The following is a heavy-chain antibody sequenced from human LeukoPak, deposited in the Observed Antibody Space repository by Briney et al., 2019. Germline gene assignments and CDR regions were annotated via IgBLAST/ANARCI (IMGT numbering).Heavy chain of an antibody. D-gene: IGHD4-17*01. V-gene: IGHV3-21*01. CDR2: ISSSSSYI. J-gene: IGHJ2*01. CDR1: GFSFSNYS. CDR3: ARDGLLMTTVNTWAFRTLYWYFDL. Sequence: GGSLRLSCAASGFSFSNYSMNWVRQAPGKGLEWVSSISSSSSYIYYADSVKGRFTISRDNAKNSLYLQMNNLRAEDTAVYYCARDGLLMTTVNTWAFRTLYWYFDLWGRGTLVTVSS.